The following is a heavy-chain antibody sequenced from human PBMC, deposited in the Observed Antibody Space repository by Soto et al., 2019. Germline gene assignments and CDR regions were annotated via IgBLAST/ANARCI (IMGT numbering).Heavy chain of an antibody. V-gene: IGHV3-7*01. CDR3: ARVAVAVYYYYYYMDV. CDR2: IKQDGSEK. J-gene: IGHJ6*03. CDR1: GFTFSSYW. Sequence: GGSLRLSCAASGFTFSSYWMSWVRQAPGKGLEWVANIKQDGSEKYYVDSVKGRFTISRDNAKNSLYLQMNSLRAEDTAVYYCARVAVAVYYYYYYMDVWGKGTTVTVSS. D-gene: IGHD6-19*01.